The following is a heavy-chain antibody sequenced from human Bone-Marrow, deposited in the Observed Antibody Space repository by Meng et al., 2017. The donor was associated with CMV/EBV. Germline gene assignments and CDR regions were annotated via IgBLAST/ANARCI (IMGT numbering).Heavy chain of an antibody. CDR1: GFTFSSYW. CDR2: INSDGSST. V-gene: IGHV3-74*01. CDR3: ARDAAPDIVGVFDP. D-gene: IGHD2-15*01. J-gene: IGHJ5*02. Sequence: GESLKISCAASGFTFSSYWMHWVRQAPGKGLVWVSRINSDGSSTSYADSVKGRFTISRDNAKNTLYLQMNSLRAEDTAVYYCARDAAPDIVGVFDPWGQGTLVTVSS.